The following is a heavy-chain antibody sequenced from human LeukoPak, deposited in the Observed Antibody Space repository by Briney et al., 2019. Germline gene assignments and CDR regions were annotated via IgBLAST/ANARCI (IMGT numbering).Heavy chain of an antibody. D-gene: IGHD3-10*01. CDR3: ARPYGSGSYYYYNMDV. J-gene: IGHJ6*03. CDR2: VYYSGTS. Sequence: SETLSLTCSVSGGSIRSSSYFWGGIRQPPGKRLEWIGTVYYSGTSYYNPSLKSRVSTSVDTSKNQFFLKLSSVTAADTATYYCARPYGSGSYYYYNMDVWGKGTTVTVSS. CDR1: GGSIRSSSYF. V-gene: IGHV4-39*01.